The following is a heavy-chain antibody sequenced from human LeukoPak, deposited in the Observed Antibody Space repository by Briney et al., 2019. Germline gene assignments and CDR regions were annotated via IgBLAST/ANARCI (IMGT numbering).Heavy chain of an antibody. V-gene: IGHV4-31*03. D-gene: IGHD4-17*01. CDR2: IYYSGST. J-gene: IGHJ5*02. CDR1: GGSISSGGYY. Sequence: PSETLSLTCTVSGGSISSGGYYWSWIRQHPGEGLEWIGYIYYSGSTYYNPSLKSRVTISVDTSKNQFSLKLSSVTATDTAVYYCARGRHGDYVFWFDPWGQGTLVTVSS. CDR3: ARGRHGDYVFWFDP.